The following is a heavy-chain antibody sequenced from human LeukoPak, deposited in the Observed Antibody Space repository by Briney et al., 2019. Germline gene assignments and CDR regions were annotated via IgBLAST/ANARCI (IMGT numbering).Heavy chain of an antibody. D-gene: IGHD3-22*01. CDR2: ISSSSSTI. CDR3: ARGWLSEGRNWFDP. Sequence: GGSLRLPCAASGFTFSSYSMNWVRQAPGKGLEWVSYISSSSSTIYYADSVKGRFTISRDNAKNSLYLQMNSLRDEDTAVYYCARGWLSEGRNWFDPWGQGTLVTVSS. J-gene: IGHJ5*02. CDR1: GFTFSSYS. V-gene: IGHV3-48*02.